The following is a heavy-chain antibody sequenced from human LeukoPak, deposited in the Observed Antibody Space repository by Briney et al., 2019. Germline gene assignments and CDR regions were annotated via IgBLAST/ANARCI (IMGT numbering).Heavy chain of an antibody. D-gene: IGHD6-19*01. J-gene: IGHJ4*02. Sequence: GGSLRLSCAASGFTFSSYAMTWVRQAPGKGLEWVSLISGSGDGTYYADSVKGRFIISRDNSKNTLYLQVNSLRAEDTAVYYCARDPNEENSSGWSYYFDYWGQGTLVTVSS. CDR1: GFTFSSYA. V-gene: IGHV3-23*01. CDR3: ARDPNEENSSGWSYYFDY. CDR2: ISGSGDGT.